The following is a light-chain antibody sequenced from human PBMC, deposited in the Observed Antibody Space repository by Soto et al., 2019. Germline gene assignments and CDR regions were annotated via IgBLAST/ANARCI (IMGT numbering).Light chain of an antibody. CDR2: DSS. V-gene: IGKV3-15*01. J-gene: IGKJ4*01. CDR3: QRYNNWPLT. Sequence: EIVLTQSPAALYVSPGERVTLSCRASQGIGDTLAWYQQKPGQTPRLLIYDSSTRAIGIPIRFSGSRSGTEFILTINGLQFEDLAVYYCQRYNNWPLTFGGGTKVEIK. CDR1: QGIGDT.